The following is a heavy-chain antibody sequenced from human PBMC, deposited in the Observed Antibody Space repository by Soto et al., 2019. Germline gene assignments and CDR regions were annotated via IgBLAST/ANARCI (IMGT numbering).Heavy chain of an antibody. J-gene: IGHJ4*02. CDR3: ARAYRRRGGSGKFDY. CDR2: ISSSSSYI. Sequence: EVQLVESGGGLVKPGGSLRLSCAASGFTFSSYSMNWVRQAPGKGLEWVSSISSSSSYIYYADSVKGRFTISRDNAKNSLYLQMNSLRAEDTAVYYCARAYRRRGGSGKFDYWGQGTLVTVSS. CDR1: GFTFSSYS. V-gene: IGHV3-21*01. D-gene: IGHD3-10*01.